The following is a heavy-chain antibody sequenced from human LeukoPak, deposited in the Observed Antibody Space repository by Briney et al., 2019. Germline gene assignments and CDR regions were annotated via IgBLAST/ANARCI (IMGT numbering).Heavy chain of an antibody. V-gene: IGHV3-30*03. CDR3: TNQLAVAGSYYYGMDV. Sequence: GGSLRLSCAASGFTFNNYGMHWVGQAPAKGLEWVPVISYGGSHQYYADSVKGRFTISRDNSKNTLYLQMNSLRAEDTAVYYCTNQLAVAGSYYYGMDVWGQGTTVTVSS. J-gene: IGHJ6*02. CDR1: GFTFNNYG. CDR2: ISYGGSHQ. D-gene: IGHD6-19*01.